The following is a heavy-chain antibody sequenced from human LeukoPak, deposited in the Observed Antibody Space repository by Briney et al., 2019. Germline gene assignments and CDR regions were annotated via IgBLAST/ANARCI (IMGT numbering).Heavy chain of an antibody. CDR1: GFTFSSYS. J-gene: IGHJ3*02. D-gene: IGHD3-10*01. CDR2: ISTSSSYI. V-gene: IGHV3-21*06. Sequence: GGSLRLSYAASGFTFSSYSMNWVRQAPGKGLEWVSSISTSSSYIYNADSVKGRFTISRDNARNSLYLQMNSLRAEDTAVYFCAKVLPGISRGFDIWGQGTMVTVSS. CDR3: AKVLPGISRGFDI.